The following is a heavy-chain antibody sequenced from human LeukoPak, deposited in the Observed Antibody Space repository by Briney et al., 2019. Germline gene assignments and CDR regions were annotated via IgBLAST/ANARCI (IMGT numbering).Heavy chain of an antibody. J-gene: IGHJ6*02. CDR3: ARVDYFDYYGMDV. D-gene: IGHD3-9*01. CDR1: GGSISSYY. CDR2: IYYSGST. Sequence: SETLSLTCTVSGGSISSYYWSWIRQPPGKGLEWIGYIYYSGSTNYNPSLKSRVTISVDTSKNLFSLKLSSVTAADTAVYYCARVDYFDYYGMDVWGQGTTVTVSS. V-gene: IGHV4-59*01.